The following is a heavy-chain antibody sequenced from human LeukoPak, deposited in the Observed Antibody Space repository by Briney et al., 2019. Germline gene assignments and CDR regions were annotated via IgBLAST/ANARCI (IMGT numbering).Heavy chain of an antibody. D-gene: IGHD2-2*01. Sequence: ASVKVSCKASGYTFTSYGISWVRQAPGQGLEWMGWVSTYNGNTNYAHNLQGRVTMTTDTSTSTAYMELRSLRSDDTAVYYCARVVVPAGGWFDPWGQGTLVTVSS. J-gene: IGHJ5*02. CDR1: GYTFTSYG. CDR3: ARVVVPAGGWFDP. V-gene: IGHV1-18*01. CDR2: VSTYNGNT.